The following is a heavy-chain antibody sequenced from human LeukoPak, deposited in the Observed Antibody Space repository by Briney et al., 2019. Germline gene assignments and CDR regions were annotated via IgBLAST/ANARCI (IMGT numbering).Heavy chain of an antibody. CDR3: ASDLEGRYCSSTSCYSQNWFDP. CDR2: MNPNSGNT. V-gene: IGHV1-8*01. J-gene: IGHJ5*02. D-gene: IGHD2-2*01. CDR1: GYTFTEYY. Sequence: GASVKVSCKASGYTFTEYYMHWVRQAPGQGLEWMGWMNPNSGNTGYAQKFQGRVTMTRNTSISTAYMELSSLRSEDTAVYYCASDLEGRYCSSTSCYSQNWFDPWGQGTLVTVSS.